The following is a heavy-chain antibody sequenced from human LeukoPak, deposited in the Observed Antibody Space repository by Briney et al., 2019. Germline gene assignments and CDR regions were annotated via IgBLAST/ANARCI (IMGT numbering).Heavy chain of an antibody. CDR3: ARGGWRLDY. Sequence: SETPSLTCTVSGGSISSYYWSWIRQPAGQGLEWIRRIYISGTTNYNPSLKSRVTMSVDTSKNQFSLKLSSVTAADTAVYYCARGGWRLDYWGQGTLVTVSS. CDR1: GGSISSYY. J-gene: IGHJ4*02. V-gene: IGHV4-4*07. CDR2: IYISGTT.